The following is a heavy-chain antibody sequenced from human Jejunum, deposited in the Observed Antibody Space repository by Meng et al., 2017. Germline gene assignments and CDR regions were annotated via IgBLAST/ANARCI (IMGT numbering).Heavy chain of an antibody. J-gene: IGHJ6*02. Sequence: GGSLRLSCATSGFTFGDYAMSWFRQAPGKGLEWVGFIRSKAYGGARDYAASVRGRFTISRDDSKSIASLEMNSLRSDDTAVYYCTRAPYYFTGRSCYLFHHGMDVWGQGTTVTVSS. CDR2: IRSKAYGGAR. CDR3: TRAPYYFTGRSCYLFHHGMDV. D-gene: IGHD2-8*02. V-gene: IGHV3-49*03. CDR1: GFTFGDYA.